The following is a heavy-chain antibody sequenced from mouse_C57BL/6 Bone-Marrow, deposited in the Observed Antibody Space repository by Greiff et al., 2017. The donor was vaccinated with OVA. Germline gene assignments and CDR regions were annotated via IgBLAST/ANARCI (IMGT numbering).Heavy chain of an antibody. CDR3: ARQTYYFDY. V-gene: IGHV5-6*01. Sequence: EVHLVESGGGLVKPGGSLKLSCAASGFTFSSYGMSWVRQTPDKRLEWVATISSGGSYTYYPDSVKGRFTISRDNAKNTLYLQMSSLKSEDTAMYYCARQTYYFDYWGQGTTLTVSS. CDR2: ISSGGSYT. J-gene: IGHJ2*01. CDR1: GFTFSSYG.